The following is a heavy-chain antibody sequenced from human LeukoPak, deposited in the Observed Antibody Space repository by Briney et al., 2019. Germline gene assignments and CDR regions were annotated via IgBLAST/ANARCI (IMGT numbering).Heavy chain of an antibody. CDR1: GFTFNSYS. CDR3: ARERGIRYFDWLDRSMDV. V-gene: IGHV3-48*04. D-gene: IGHD3-9*01. Sequence: GGSLRLSCAASGFTFNSYSMNWVRQAPGEGLEWVSYISSSSSTIYYADSVKGRFTISRDNAKNSLYLQMNSLRAEDTAVYYCARERGIRYFDWLDRSMDVWGQGTTVTVSS. J-gene: IGHJ6*02. CDR2: ISSSSSTI.